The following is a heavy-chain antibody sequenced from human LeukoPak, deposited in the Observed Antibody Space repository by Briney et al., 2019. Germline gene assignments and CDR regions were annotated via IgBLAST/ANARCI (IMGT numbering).Heavy chain of an antibody. CDR1: GFTFSSYA. CDR3: AKRGSRSSTWYYFDF. D-gene: IGHD6-13*01. J-gene: IGHJ4*02. V-gene: IGHV3-23*01. Sequence: GGSLRLSCAASGFTFSSYAITWVRQAPGKGLEWVSSINSGGTTYFADSVKGRFTISRDNSKNTAYLQMNSLRVEDTAAYCCAKRGSRSSTWYYFDFWGQGTLSPSPQ. CDR2: INSGGTT.